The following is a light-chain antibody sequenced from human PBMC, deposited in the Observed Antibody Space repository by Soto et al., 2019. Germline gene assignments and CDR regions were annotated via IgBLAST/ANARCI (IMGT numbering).Light chain of an antibody. Sequence: AIQITQAPASLSASLGDRITITSLASQVIRNDLGWYQQKPGKAPKLLIYAASSLHIGVPSRFSGSGSGTDFTLSISSLQPEDCATYYGLQDYNYPWAFGQGTKVDIK. V-gene: IGKV1-6*01. CDR3: LQDYNYPWA. J-gene: IGKJ1*01. CDR2: AAS. CDR1: QVIRND.